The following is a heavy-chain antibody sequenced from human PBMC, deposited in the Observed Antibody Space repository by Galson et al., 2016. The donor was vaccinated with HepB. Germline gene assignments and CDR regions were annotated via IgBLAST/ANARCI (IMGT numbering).Heavy chain of an antibody. CDR3: ARDYKQRLDAFDI. CDR1: GFTSSRHS. D-gene: IGHD6-25*01. V-gene: IGHV3-21*01. J-gene: IGHJ3*02. CDR2: ISTSSSYI. Sequence: SLSLSCAASGFTSSRHSMNWVRQAPRLGLVWVPSISTSSSYIYVTDSVKGRFTISRDNAKKSLYLQMSSLRAEDTAVYYCARDYKQRLDAFDIWGQGTMVTVSS.